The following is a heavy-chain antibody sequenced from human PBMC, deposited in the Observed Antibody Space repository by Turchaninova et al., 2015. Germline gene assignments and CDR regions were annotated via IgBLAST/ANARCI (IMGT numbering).Heavy chain of an antibody. J-gene: IGHJ6*02. D-gene: IGHD1-1*01. CDR2: IKSKTDAGTT. V-gene: IGHV3-15*01. CDR1: GLTFINAW. CDR3: SRTMVGYFYGMDV. Sequence: EVQLVESGGGLVEPGGSLRLSFTAPGLTFINAWMGGVRKAQGKGLEWVGRIKSKTDAGTTDYAAPVKGRFTISRDDSKNTLYLQMNSLKTEDTAVYYCSRTMVGYFYGMDVWGQGTTVTVSS.